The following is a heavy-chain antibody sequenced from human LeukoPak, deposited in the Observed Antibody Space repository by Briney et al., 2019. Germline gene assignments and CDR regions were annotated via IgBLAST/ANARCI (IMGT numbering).Heavy chain of an antibody. CDR3: ARGSRVGATSGGDY. J-gene: IGHJ4*02. V-gene: IGHV1-18*01. D-gene: IGHD1-26*01. Sequence: ASVKVSCKASGYTFKNYGIIWVRQAAGQRLEGMGWISTYNGNTNYAQKPQGRVTMTTETSTSTAYMELRSLRSDDTAVYYCARGSRVGATSGGDYWGQGTLVTVSS. CDR2: ISTYNGNT. CDR1: GYTFKNYG.